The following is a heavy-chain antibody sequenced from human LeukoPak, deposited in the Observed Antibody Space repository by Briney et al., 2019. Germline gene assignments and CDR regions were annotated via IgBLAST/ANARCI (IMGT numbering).Heavy chain of an antibody. CDR1: GFTFSSYS. D-gene: IGHD1-20*01. J-gene: IGHJ4*02. CDR3: ARELITGTTTGPPFDY. CDR2: ISNSSSYI. Sequence: GGSLRLSCAASGFTFSSYSMNWVRQAPGKGLEWVSSISNSSSYIYYADSVKGRFTISRDNAKNSLYLQMNSLRAEDTAVYYCARELITGTTTGPPFDYWGQGTLVTVSS. V-gene: IGHV3-21*01.